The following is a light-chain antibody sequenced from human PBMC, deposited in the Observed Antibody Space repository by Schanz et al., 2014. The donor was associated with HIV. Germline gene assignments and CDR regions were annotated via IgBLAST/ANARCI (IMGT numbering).Light chain of an antibody. CDR3: LLSYGGARV. J-gene: IGLJ3*02. CDR2: DTG. CDR1: TGAVTSGHY. V-gene: IGLV7-46*01. Sequence: QAVVTQEPSLTVSPGGTVTLTCGSSTGAVTSGHYPYWFQQKPGQAPRTLIYDTGKRHSWTPARFSGSLLGGKAALTLSGAQPEDEAEYYCLLSYGGARVFGGGTKLTVL.